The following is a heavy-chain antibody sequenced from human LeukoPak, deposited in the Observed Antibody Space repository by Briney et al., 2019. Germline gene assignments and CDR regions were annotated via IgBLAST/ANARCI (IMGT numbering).Heavy chain of an antibody. D-gene: IGHD3-22*01. CDR1: GGTFSSYA. V-gene: IGHV1-69*01. Sequence: SVKVSCKASGGTFSSYAISWVRQAPGQGLEWMGGIIPIFGTANYAQKFQGRVTITADESTSTAYMELSSLRSEDTAVYYCARMRPYDSSGYGYYFDYWGQGTLVTVSS. CDR2: IIPIFGTA. J-gene: IGHJ4*02. CDR3: ARMRPYDSSGYGYYFDY.